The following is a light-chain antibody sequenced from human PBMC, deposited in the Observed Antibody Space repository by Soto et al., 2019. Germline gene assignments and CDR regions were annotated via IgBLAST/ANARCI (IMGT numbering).Light chain of an antibody. CDR3: QQYKKWPRT. CDR2: GAS. V-gene: IGKV3-20*01. CDR1: QSVSSSY. J-gene: IGKJ1*01. Sequence: EVVLTQSPGTLSLSPGERATLSCRASQSVSSSYLAWYQQKPGQAPRLLIYGASSRATGIPDRFSGSGSGTDFTLTISSLQSEDFAVYYCQQYKKWPRTFGHGTKVDIK.